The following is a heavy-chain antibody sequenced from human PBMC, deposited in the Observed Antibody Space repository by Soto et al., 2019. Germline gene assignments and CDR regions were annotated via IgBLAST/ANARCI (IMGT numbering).Heavy chain of an antibody. CDR3: ARVEKYCSGGSCYSQLNAYPVSVAPLRYYYYYGMAV. J-gene: IGHJ6*02. CDR1: GYTFTGYY. V-gene: IGHV1-2*02. CDR2: INPNSGGT. Sequence: ASVKVSCKASGYTFTGYYMHWVRQAPGQGLEWMGWINPNSGGTNYAQKFQGRVTMTRDTSISTAYMELSRLRSDDTAVYYCARVEKYCSGGSCYSQLNAYPVSVAPLRYYYYYGMAVWGQGTTVTVSS. D-gene: IGHD2-15*01.